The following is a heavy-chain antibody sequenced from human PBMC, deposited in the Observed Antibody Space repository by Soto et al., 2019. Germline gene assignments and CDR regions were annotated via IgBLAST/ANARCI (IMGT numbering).Heavy chain of an antibody. D-gene: IGHD3-3*01. CDR2: ISYDGSNK. V-gene: IGHV3-30*18. CDR3: AKDFFGVVITYMDV. CDR1: GFTFSSYG. Sequence: PGGSLRLSCAASGFTFSSYGMHWVRQAPGKGLEWVAVISYDGSNKHYADSVKGRFTISRDNSKNTLYLQMNSLRAEDTAVYYCAKDFFGVVITYMDVWGKGTTVTVSS. J-gene: IGHJ6*03.